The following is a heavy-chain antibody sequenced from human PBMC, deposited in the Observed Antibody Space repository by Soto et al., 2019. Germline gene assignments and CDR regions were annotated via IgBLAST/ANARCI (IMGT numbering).Heavy chain of an antibody. J-gene: IGHJ4*02. CDR3: ARHAPAISISDH. D-gene: IGHD3-3*01. CDR1: SSSIISSTYY. Sequence: SETLSLNCTIASSSIISSTYYWGWIRQPPGKGLEWIGSIYYSGSTYYNPSLKSRVTISVDTSKNQFSLKLSSVTAADTAVYYCARHAPAISISDHWRQGSLVPGS. CDR2: IYYSGST. V-gene: IGHV4-39*01.